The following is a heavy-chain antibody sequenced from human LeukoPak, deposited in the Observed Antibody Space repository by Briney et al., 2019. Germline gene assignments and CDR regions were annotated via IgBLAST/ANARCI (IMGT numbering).Heavy chain of an antibody. Sequence: PSETLSLTCTVSGVSISSSSYYWGWIRQPPGKGLEWIGSIYYSGSTYYNPSLKSRVTISVDTSKNQFSLKLSSVTAADTAVYYCARIPTQIVVVPAAIRANAFDIWGQGTMVTVSS. V-gene: IGHV4-39*01. CDR2: IYYSGST. J-gene: IGHJ3*02. CDR3: ARIPTQIVVVPAAIRANAFDI. D-gene: IGHD2-2*02. CDR1: GVSISSSSYY.